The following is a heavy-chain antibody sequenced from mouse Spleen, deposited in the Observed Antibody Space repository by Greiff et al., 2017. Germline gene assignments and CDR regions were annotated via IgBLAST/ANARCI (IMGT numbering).Heavy chain of an antibody. CDR3: TTEVLRYPAWFAY. V-gene: IGHV14-1*01. CDR2: IDPEDGDT. J-gene: IGHJ3*01. CDR1: GFNIKDYY. D-gene: IGHD1-1*01. Sequence: EVKLMESGAELVRPGASVKLSCTASGFNIKDYYMHWVKQRPEQGLEWIGRIDPEDGDTEYAPKFQGKATMTADTSSNTAYLQLSSLTSEDTAVYYCTTEVLRYPAWFAYWGQGTLVTVSA.